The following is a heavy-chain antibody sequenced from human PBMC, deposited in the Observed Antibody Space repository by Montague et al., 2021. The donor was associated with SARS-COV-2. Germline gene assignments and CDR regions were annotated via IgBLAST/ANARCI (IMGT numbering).Heavy chain of an antibody. V-gene: IGHV4-59*08. CDR2: VYYNGDT. D-gene: IGHD6-19*01. CDR1: GGSIASHY. J-gene: IGHJ3*01. Sequence: SETLSLTCTVSGGSIASHYWNWIRQSPGKRPEWIGYVYYNGDTKYKPSLQSRVTISIDTSENHFSLRLNSVTAADTAVYFCARGWAFDSWGQGRLVPVSS. CDR3: ARGWAFDS.